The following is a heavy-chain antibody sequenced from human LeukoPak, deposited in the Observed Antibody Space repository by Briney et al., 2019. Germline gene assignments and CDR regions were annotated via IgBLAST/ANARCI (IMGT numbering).Heavy chain of an antibody. CDR1: GGTFSSYA. V-gene: IGHV1-69*05. Sequence: GSSVKVSCKASGGTFSSYAISWVRQAPGQGLEWMGGIIPIFGTANYAQKFQGRVTITTDESTSTAYMELSSLRSEDTAVYYCARAEANYYDSSMWAFDIWGQGTMVTASS. CDR3: ARAEANYYDSSMWAFDI. CDR2: IIPIFGTA. D-gene: IGHD3-22*01. J-gene: IGHJ3*02.